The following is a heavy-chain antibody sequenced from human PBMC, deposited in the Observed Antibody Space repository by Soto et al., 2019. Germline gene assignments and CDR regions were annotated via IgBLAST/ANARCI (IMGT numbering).Heavy chain of an antibody. CDR1: GFIFSNYA. D-gene: IGHD6-19*01. J-gene: IGHJ4*02. Sequence: EVQLLESGGDLVQPGGSLRLSCAASGFIFSNYAMTWVRQAPGKGPEWVSTFTSGGSTYYRDTVKGRFTISRDNSKNTLYLQMNSLRAEDTAVYYCARTDKYNSQSSGWANCFDYWGQGTLVTVSS. CDR2: FTSGGST. V-gene: IGHV3-23*01. CDR3: ARTDKYNSQSSGWANCFDY.